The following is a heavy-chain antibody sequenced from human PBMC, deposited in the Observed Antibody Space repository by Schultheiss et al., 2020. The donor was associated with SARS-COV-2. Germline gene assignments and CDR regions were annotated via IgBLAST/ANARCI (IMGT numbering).Heavy chain of an antibody. D-gene: IGHD5-18*01. CDR1: GGSISSYY. Sequence: SETLSLTCTVSGGSISSYYWSWIRQPPGKGLEWIGYIYYSGSTNYNPSLKSRVSISVDTSKNQVSLKVRSVTAADTAVYYCARVGYSYGLDYYYYGMDVWGQGTTVTVSS. V-gene: IGHV4-59*01. CDR2: IYYSGST. CDR3: ARVGYSYGLDYYYYGMDV. J-gene: IGHJ6*02.